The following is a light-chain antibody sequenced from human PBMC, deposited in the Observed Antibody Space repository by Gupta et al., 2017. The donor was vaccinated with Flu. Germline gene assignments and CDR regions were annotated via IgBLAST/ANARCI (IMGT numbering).Light chain of an antibody. CDR3: GSWDSVGTVV. Sequence: QSVLTQPPSMSAAPGQKVTISCSVSTSNNYVSWYQHLPGTAPKLLIYENDQRPSGIPDRFSGSKSATSATLGITGLQTGDEAVYYCGSWDSVGTVVFGGGTELTVL. V-gene: IGLV1-51*02. CDR1: TSNNY. CDR2: END. J-gene: IGLJ2*01.